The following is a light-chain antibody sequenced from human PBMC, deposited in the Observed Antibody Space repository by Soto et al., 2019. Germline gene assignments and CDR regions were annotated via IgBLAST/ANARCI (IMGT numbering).Light chain of an antibody. J-gene: IGKJ1*01. V-gene: IGKV1-5*03. CDR3: QQYNFFST. CDR2: KAS. Sequence: DIQMTQSPSTLSASVGDRVTITCRASQNINKWLAWYQQKPGKAPKFLIYKASNLESGVPSRFSGSGSGTEFTLTISSLQPDDCATYYCQQYNFFSTFAQGTEVDIK. CDR1: QNINKW.